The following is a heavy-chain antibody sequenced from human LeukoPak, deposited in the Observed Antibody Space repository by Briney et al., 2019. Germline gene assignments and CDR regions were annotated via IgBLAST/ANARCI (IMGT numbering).Heavy chain of an antibody. D-gene: IGHD2-21*02. J-gene: IGHJ4*02. CDR3: ARVVSVTGSFDN. CDR2: INPNSGGT. Sequence: ASVTVSFKASGYTFTAYYMHWVRQAPGHGLEWMGWINPNSGGTNYAQKFQGRVTMTRDTSISTAYMELSRMRSDDTAVYYCARVVSVTGSFDNWGQGTLVTVSS. CDR1: GYTFTAYY. V-gene: IGHV1-2*02.